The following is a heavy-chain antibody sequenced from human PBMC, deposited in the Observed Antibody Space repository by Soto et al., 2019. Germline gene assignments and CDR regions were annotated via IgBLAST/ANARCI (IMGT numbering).Heavy chain of an antibody. CDR1: GYTFTSYA. J-gene: IGHJ6*03. Sequence: GASVKVSCKASGYTFTSYAMHWVRQAPGQMLEWMGIINPSGGSTSYAQKFQGRVTMSRDTSSITVYMELCSLRSEDTAVYYCARVSPLQGYYYYYMDVWGKGTTVTVSS. CDR2: INPSGGST. V-gene: IGHV1-46*03. CDR3: ARVSPLQGYYYYYMDV. D-gene: IGHD4-4*01.